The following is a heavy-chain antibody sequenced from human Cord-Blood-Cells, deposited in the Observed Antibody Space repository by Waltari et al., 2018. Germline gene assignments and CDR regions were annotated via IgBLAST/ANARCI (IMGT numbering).Heavy chain of an antibody. CDR3: ASLPLTGDFSDY. D-gene: IGHD7-27*01. Sequence: QLQLQESGPGLVKPSETLSLTCTVSGGAISRSSYYWGWNRQPPGKGLEWIGSIYYSGSTYYNPSLKSRVTISVDTSKNQFSLKLSSVTAADTAVYYCASLPLTGDFSDYWGQGTLVTVSS. J-gene: IGHJ4*02. V-gene: IGHV4-39*07. CDR1: GGAISRSSYY. CDR2: IYYSGST.